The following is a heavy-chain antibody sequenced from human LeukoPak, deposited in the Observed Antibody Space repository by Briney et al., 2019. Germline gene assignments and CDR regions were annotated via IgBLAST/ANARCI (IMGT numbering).Heavy chain of an antibody. Sequence: PGGSLRLSCAASGFTFSSYGMHWVRQAPGKGLEWVAYIHYDSTTEDYADSVKGRFTISRDNSKNTLFLQMNNLRVEDMAVFYYAKDWNWAIDYWGQGTLVTVSS. D-gene: IGHD1-7*01. CDR1: GFTFSSYG. J-gene: IGHJ4*02. CDR2: IHYDSTTE. V-gene: IGHV3-30*02. CDR3: AKDWNWAIDY.